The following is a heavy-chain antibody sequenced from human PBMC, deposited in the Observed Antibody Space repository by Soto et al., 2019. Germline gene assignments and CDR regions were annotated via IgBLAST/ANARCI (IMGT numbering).Heavy chain of an antibody. D-gene: IGHD6-13*01. CDR2: ISAYNGNT. CDR3: ARDEGLDPGYSSSWPWYYYYGMDV. Sequence: QVQLVQSGAEVKKPGASVKVSCKASGYTFTSYGISWVRQAPGQGLEWMGWISAYNGNTNYAQKLQGRVTMTTDTSTSTAYMELRSLRSDDTAVYYCARDEGLDPGYSSSWPWYYYYGMDVWGQGTTVTVSS. J-gene: IGHJ6*02. CDR1: GYTFTSYG. V-gene: IGHV1-18*01.